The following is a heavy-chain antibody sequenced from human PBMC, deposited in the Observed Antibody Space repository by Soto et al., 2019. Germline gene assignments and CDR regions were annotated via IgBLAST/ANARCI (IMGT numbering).Heavy chain of an antibody. Sequence: EVQVVESGGGLVQPGGSLRLSCAASGFTVSTKSMTWVRQAPGKGLEWVSDIYGGDSTYYADSVKGRFTISRDNSKNTVYLQMNSQRAEDTAVYYCARETKGEDCTGANCASDWYFDLWGRGTLVTVSS. CDR1: GFTVSTKS. CDR3: ARETKGEDCTGANCASDWYFDL. D-gene: IGHD2-8*02. CDR2: IYGGDST. J-gene: IGHJ2*01. V-gene: IGHV3-66*01.